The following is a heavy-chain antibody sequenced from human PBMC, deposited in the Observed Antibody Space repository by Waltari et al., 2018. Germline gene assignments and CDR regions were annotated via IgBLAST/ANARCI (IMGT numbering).Heavy chain of an antibody. CDR2: IKSKTDGGTT. CDR1: GFTFSNAW. V-gene: IGHV3-15*01. CDR3: TTAPFWRCLY. D-gene: IGHD3-3*01. J-gene: IGHJ4*02. Sequence: EVQLVESVGGLVKPGGSLRLSGAASGFTFSNAWMRWVHQTPGKGLEWVGRIKSKTDGGTTDYAAPVKGRFTISRDDSKNTRYLQMKSPKTEDTAVYYCTTAPFWRCLYWGQGTLVTVSS.